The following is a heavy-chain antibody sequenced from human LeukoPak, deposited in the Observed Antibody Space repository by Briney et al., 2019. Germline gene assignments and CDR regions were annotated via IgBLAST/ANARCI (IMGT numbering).Heavy chain of an antibody. V-gene: IGHV3-21*01. CDR1: GFTFSSYS. CDR2: ISSSSSYI. J-gene: IGHJ4*02. D-gene: IGHD6-19*01. CDR3: ARAHSSGWTHTTFDY. Sequence: GGSLRLSCAASGFTFSSYSMNWVRQAPGKGLEWVSSISSSSSYIYYADSVKGRFTISRDNAKNSLYLQMNSLRAEDTAMYYCARAHSSGWTHTTFDYWGQGTLVTVSS.